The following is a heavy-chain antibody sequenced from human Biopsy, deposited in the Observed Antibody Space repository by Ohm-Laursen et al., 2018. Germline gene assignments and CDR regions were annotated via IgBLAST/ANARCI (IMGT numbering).Heavy chain of an antibody. CDR1: GFSLRNYT. CDR3: ARGRSHLLPDHDWFDP. J-gene: IGHJ5*02. V-gene: IGHV3-21*06. D-gene: IGHD1-14*01. Sequence: GSLRLSCAAAGFSLRNYTINWVRQAPGKGLEWVSSISRSTSHIPYAETLKGRFTSSRDNAKNSVYLQMNSLRAEDTGVYYCARGRSHLLPDHDWFDPWGQGTLVTVSS. CDR2: ISRSTSHI.